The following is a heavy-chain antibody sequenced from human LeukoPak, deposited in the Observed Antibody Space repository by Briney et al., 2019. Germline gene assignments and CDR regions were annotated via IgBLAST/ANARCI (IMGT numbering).Heavy chain of an antibody. V-gene: IGHV3-21*01. J-gene: IGHJ3*02. D-gene: IGHD3-22*01. Sequence: PGGSLRLSCAASGFTFSSYSMNWVRQAPGKGLEWVSSISSSSYIYYADSVKGRFTISRDNAKNSLYLQMNSLRAEDTAVYYCAREKRITMIRSQSHFDIWGQGTMVTVSS. CDR1: GFTFSSYS. CDR2: ISSSSYI. CDR3: AREKRITMIRSQSHFDI.